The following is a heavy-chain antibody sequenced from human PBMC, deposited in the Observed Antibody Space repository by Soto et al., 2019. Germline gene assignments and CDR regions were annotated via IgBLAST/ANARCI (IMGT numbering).Heavy chain of an antibody. CDR2: IYYSGRT. D-gene: IGHD6-6*01. J-gene: IGHJ4*02. V-gene: IGHV4-30-4*01. Sequence: SETLSLTCTVSGGSISSDYYYWSWVRQPPGKGLEWIGYIYYSGRTAYNPSLKSRIIISIDTSTNQFSLSLNSLNAADAAVYYCAGELSNSPEYFDFWGLGTLVTAPQ. CDR1: GGSISSDYYY. CDR3: AGELSNSPEYFDF.